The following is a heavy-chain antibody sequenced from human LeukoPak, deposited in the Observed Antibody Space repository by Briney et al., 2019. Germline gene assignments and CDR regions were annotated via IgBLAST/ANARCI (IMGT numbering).Heavy chain of an antibody. D-gene: IGHD3-10*01. CDR3: ARGWYYYGSGGPEQEWYFDL. V-gene: IGHV1-69*06. Sequence: ASVKVSCKASGGTFSSYAISWVRQAPGQGLEWMGGIIPIFGTANYAQKFQGRVTITADKSTSTAYMELSSLRSEDTAVYYCARGWYYYGSGGPEQEWYFDLWGRGTLVTVSS. CDR2: IIPIFGTA. CDR1: GGTFSSYA. J-gene: IGHJ2*01.